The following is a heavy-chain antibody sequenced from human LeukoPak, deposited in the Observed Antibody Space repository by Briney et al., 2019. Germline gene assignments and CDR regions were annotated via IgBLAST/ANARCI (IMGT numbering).Heavy chain of an antibody. CDR3: AGTTCGGDCYSEY. D-gene: IGHD2-21*02. Sequence: AGGSLRLSCAASGFTVSSNYMSWVRQAPGKGLEWVSVIYSGGRTYYADSVKGRFTISRDNSKNTLYLQMNGLRAEDTAVYYCAGTTCGGDCYSEYWGQGTQVTVSS. V-gene: IGHV3-53*01. J-gene: IGHJ4*02. CDR1: GFTVSSNY. CDR2: IYSGGRT.